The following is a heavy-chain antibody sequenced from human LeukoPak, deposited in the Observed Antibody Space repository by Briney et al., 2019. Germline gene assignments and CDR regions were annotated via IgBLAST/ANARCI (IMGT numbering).Heavy chain of an antibody. CDR1: GYTFAAYD. J-gene: IGHJ3*02. Sequence: ASVKVSCKASGYTFAAYDINWVRQATGQGLEWMGWMNPNSGNTGYAQKFQGSVTITRNTSISTAYMDFSNLRPEDTAVYYCTRCSVIATRRVDDAFDIWGQGTMVTVSS. D-gene: IGHD6-6*01. CDR3: TRCSVIATRRVDDAFDI. V-gene: IGHV1-8*01. CDR2: MNPNSGNT.